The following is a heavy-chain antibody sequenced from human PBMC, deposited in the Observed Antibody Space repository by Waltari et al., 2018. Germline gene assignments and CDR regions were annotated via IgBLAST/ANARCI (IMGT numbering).Heavy chain of an antibody. CDR1: GYTFTGAY. J-gene: IGHJ6*02. CDR2: INPNSGGT. CDR3: WFWPLIYYYGMDV. Sequence: QVQLVQSGAEVKKPGASVKVSCKASGYTFTGAYMHWGRQAPGQGLEWMGRINPNSGGTNYAQKFQGRVTMTRDTSISTAYMELSRLRSDDTAVYYCWFWPLIYYYGMDVWGQGTTVTVSS. V-gene: IGHV1-2*06. D-gene: IGHD3-3*01.